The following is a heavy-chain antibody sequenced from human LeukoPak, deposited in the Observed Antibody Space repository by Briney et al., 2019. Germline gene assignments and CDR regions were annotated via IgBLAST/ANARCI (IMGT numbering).Heavy chain of an antibody. D-gene: IGHD2-2*03. CDR1: GYTFTGYY. CDR2: INPNSGGA. CDR3: ARIGVLDIVVVPAAAEYFQH. V-gene: IGHV1-2*02. J-gene: IGHJ1*01. Sequence: ASVKVSCKASGYTFTGYYMHWVRQAPGQGLEWMGWINPNSGGANYAQKFQGRVTMTRDTSISTAYMELSRLRSDDTAVYYCARIGVLDIVVVPAAAEYFQHWGQGTLVTVSS.